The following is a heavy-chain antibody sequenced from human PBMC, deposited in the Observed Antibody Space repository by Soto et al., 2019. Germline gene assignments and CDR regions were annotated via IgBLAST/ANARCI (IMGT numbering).Heavy chain of an antibody. J-gene: IGHJ4*02. CDR3: AKDPRYCSSTSCYIDY. CDR1: GFTFSSYG. CDR2: ISYDGSNK. D-gene: IGHD2-2*02. Sequence: GGSLRLSCAASGFTFSSYGMHWVRQAPGKGLEWMAVISYDGSNKYYADSVKGRFTISRDNSKNTLYLQMNSLRAEDTAVYYCAKDPRYCSSTSCYIDYWGQGTLVTVSS. V-gene: IGHV3-30*18.